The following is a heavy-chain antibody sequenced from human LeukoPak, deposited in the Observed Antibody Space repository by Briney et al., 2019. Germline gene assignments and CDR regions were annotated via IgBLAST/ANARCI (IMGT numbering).Heavy chain of an antibody. Sequence: SETLSLTCTVSGGSISSSSYYWGWIRQPPGKGLEWIGSIYYSGSTYYNPSLKSRVTISVDTSKNQFSLKLSSVTAADTAVYYCARGLSIAAAGPNWFDPWGQGTLVTVSS. J-gene: IGHJ5*02. CDR2: IYYSGST. CDR1: GGSISSSSYY. D-gene: IGHD6-13*01. CDR3: ARGLSIAAAGPNWFDP. V-gene: IGHV4-39*07.